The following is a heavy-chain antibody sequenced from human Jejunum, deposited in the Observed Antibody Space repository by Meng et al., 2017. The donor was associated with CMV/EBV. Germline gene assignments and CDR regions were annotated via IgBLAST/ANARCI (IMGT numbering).Heavy chain of an antibody. D-gene: IGHD3-16*01. V-gene: IGHV3-74*01. Sequence: LSCAASGFTFSSDWMHWVRQGPGKGVVWVARIENGGNKTDYAESTKGRFTISRDNVKNKLYLQMKSLRAEDTAVYYCARDLGGGSGYWGQGTLVTVSS. CDR2: IENGGNKT. J-gene: IGHJ4*02. CDR3: ARDLGGGSGY. CDR1: GFTFSSDW.